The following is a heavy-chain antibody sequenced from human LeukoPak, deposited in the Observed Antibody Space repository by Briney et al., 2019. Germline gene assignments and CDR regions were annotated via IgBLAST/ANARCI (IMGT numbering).Heavy chain of an antibody. CDR1: GGSISSYY. Sequence: SETLSFTCTVSGGSISSYYWSWIRQPPGKGLEWIGYIYYSGSTNYNPSLKSRVTISVDTSKNQFSLKLSSVTAADTAVYYCARTSKIVAFDYWGQGTLVTVSS. V-gene: IGHV4-59*08. CDR3: ARTSKIVAFDY. D-gene: IGHD5-12*01. J-gene: IGHJ4*02. CDR2: IYYSGST.